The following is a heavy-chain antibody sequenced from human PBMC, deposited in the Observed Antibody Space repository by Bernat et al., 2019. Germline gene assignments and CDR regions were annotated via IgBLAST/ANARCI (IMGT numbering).Heavy chain of an antibody. CDR3: ARGMTTVTSNPDYYYYGMDV. V-gene: IGHV3-30-3*01. D-gene: IGHD4-17*01. CDR1: GFTFSSYA. CDR2: ISYDGSNK. J-gene: IGHJ6*02. Sequence: VQLLESGGGLVQPGRSLRLSCAASGFTFSSYAMHWVRQAPGKGLEWVAVISYDGSNKYYADSVKGRFTISRDNSKNTLYLQMNSLRAEDTAVYYCARGMTTVTSNPDYYYYGMDVWGQGTTVTVSS.